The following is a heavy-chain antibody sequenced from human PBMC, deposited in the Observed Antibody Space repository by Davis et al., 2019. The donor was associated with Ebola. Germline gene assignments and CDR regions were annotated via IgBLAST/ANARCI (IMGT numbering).Heavy chain of an antibody. Sequence: ASVKVSCKASGYTFSTSGISWVRQAPGQGLEWMGWISAYNGNTNYAQKLQGRVTMTTDTSTSTAYMELRSLTSDDTAVYFCARGGITMMVVPRDYYYGLDVWGQGTTVTVSS. J-gene: IGHJ6*02. V-gene: IGHV1-18*01. CDR3: ARGGITMMVVPRDYYYGLDV. CDR1: GYTFSTSG. D-gene: IGHD3-22*01. CDR2: ISAYNGNT.